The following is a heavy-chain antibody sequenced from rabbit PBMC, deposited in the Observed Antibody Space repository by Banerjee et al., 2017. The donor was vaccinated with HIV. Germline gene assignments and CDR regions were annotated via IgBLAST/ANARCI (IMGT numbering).Heavy chain of an antibody. CDR3: ARGIDIGTHLDL. CDR1: GFSFSSAYD. V-gene: IGHV1S40*01. Sequence: QSLEESGGDLVKPGASLTLTCTASGFSFSSAYDMCWVRQAPGKGLEWIGYISTGDGSTWYASWAKGRFTISKTSTTVTLQMTSLAAADTATYFCARGIDIGTHLDLWGPGTLVTVS. J-gene: IGHJ6*01. CDR2: ISTGDGST.